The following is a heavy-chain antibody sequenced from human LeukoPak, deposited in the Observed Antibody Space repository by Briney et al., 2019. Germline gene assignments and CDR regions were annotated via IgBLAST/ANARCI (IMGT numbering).Heavy chain of an antibody. J-gene: IGHJ3*02. CDR1: GFTFSSYA. CDR3: ARAGEMVGAIKGPDAFDI. V-gene: IGHV3-23*01. Sequence: GGSLRLSCAASGFTFSSYAMSWVRQAPGKGLEWVSVISASGGSTYYADSVEGRFTISRDNSKNTLYLQMNSLRAEDTAVYYCARAGEMVGAIKGPDAFDIWGQGTMVTVSS. CDR2: ISASGGST. D-gene: IGHD1-26*01.